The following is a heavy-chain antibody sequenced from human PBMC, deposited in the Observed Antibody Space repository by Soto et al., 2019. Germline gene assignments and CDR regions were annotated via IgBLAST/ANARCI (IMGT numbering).Heavy chain of an antibody. Sequence: QVQLVEPGGGVVQPGRSLRLSCAASGFTFSSYAMHWVRQAPGKGLEWVAVISYDGTNKYYADSVKGRFTISRDNSKNTLYLQMNSLRPEDTAVYYSANSLGCGQGTLVTVSS. V-gene: IGHV3-30-3*01. D-gene: IGHD2-15*01. CDR1: GFTFSSYA. CDR2: ISYDGTNK. CDR3: ANSLG. J-gene: IGHJ4*02.